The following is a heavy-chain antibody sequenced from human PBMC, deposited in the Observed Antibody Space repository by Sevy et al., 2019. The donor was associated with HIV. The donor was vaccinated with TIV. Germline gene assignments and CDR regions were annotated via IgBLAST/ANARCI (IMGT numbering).Heavy chain of an antibody. CDR2: INQAGSDK. CDR3: AGGGFLSRY. D-gene: IGHD2-15*01. Sequence: GGSLRLSCAASGFTFSDSWMTWVRQGPGKGLEWVANINQAGSDKYYVDSVRCRFTISRDNAKNSLYLQMNSLRVEDTALYYCAGGGFLSRYWGQGSLVTVSS. CDR1: GFTFSDSW. J-gene: IGHJ4*02. V-gene: IGHV3-7*01.